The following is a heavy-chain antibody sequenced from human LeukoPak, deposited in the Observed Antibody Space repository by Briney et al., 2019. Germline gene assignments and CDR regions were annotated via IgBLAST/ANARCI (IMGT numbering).Heavy chain of an antibody. V-gene: IGHV1-2*02. CDR3: ARAGVWDYNDSSGYHNGAFDI. CDR1: GYTFTGYY. D-gene: IGHD3-22*01. CDR2: INPNSGGT. J-gene: IGHJ3*02. Sequence: ASVKVSCKASGYTFTGYYMHWVRQAPGQGLEWMGWINPNSGGTNYTQRFQGRVTMTRDTSISTAYMELSRLRSDDTAFYYCARAGVWDYNDSSGYHNGAFDIWGQGTMVTVSS.